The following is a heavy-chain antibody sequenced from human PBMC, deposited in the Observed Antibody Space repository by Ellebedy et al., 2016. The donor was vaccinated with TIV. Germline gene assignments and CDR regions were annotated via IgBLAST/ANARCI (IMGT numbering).Heavy chain of an antibody. D-gene: IGHD2-21*01. Sequence: AASVKVSCKPSGYTFTTYTIHWVRHAPGPMLEWMGWINPGNGNTKYSQQFQGRVTVTRDTSASTAYMDLSSLRFEDTAVYYCARVWVKSVRFYFDYWGQGTLITVSS. CDR1: GYTFTTYT. CDR3: ARVWVKSVRFYFDY. V-gene: IGHV1-3*01. CDR2: INPGNGNT. J-gene: IGHJ4*02.